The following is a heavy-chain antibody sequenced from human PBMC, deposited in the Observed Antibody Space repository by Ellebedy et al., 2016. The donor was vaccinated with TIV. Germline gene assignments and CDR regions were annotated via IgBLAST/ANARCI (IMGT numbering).Heavy chain of an antibody. CDR1: GFTFDDYA. D-gene: IGHD6-13*01. CDR3: AKDIRRGMGFDY. J-gene: IGHJ4*02. V-gene: IGHV3-9*01. CDR2: ISWNSGSI. Sequence: PGGSLRLSCAASGFTFDDYAMHWVRQDPGKGLEWVSSISWNSGSIGSADSVKGRFTIARDNAKNSLYLQMNSLRAEDTAFYYCAKDIRRGMGFDYWGQGTLVIVSS.